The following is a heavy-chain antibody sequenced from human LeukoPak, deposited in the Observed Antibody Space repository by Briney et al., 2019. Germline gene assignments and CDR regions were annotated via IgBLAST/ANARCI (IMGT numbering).Heavy chain of an antibody. V-gene: IGHV1-8*01. Sequence: ASVKVSCKASGYTFTSYDINWVRQATGQGLEWMGWMNPNSGNTGYAQKFQGRVTMTRNTSISTAYMELSSLRSEDTAVYYCARGPLYCSSTSCYGNWFDPWGQGTLVTVSS. CDR3: ARGPLYCSSTSCYGNWFDP. CDR2: MNPNSGNT. J-gene: IGHJ5*02. CDR1: GYTFTSYD. D-gene: IGHD2-2*01.